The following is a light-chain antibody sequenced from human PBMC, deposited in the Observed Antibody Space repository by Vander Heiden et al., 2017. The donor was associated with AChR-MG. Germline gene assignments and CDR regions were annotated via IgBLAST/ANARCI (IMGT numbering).Light chain of an antibody. CDR2: GKN. CDR1: SLRTYH. Sequence: SSELTLAPAVSVALGQTVRITCQGDSLRTYHATWYQQKPGQAPLLVIYGKNNRPSGIPDRFSGSSSGNTASMTISGAQAEDEADYYCNSRDSSGDQWVFGGGTKL. CDR3: NSRDSSGDQWV. V-gene: IGLV3-19*01. J-gene: IGLJ3*02.